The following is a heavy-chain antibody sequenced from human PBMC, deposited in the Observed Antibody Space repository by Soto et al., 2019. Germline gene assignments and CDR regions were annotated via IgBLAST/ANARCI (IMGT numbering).Heavy chain of an antibody. CDR2: ISYDGSNK. CDR3: AKDIYDFWSLYYYYYGMDV. V-gene: IGHV3-30*18. CDR1: GFTFSSYG. Sequence: PGGSLRLSCAASGFTFSSYGMHWVRQAPGKGLEWVAVISYDGSNKYYADSVKGRFTISRDNSKNTLYLQMNSLRAEDTAVYYCAKDIYDFWSLYYYYYGMDVWGQGTTVTVSS. D-gene: IGHD3-3*01. J-gene: IGHJ6*02.